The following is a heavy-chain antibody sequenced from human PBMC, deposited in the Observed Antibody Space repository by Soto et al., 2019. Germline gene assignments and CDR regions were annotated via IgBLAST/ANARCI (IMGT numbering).Heavy chain of an antibody. V-gene: IGHV6-1*01. J-gene: IGHJ3*02. CDR2: TYYRSKWYN. Sequence: SYSFTLTGAMSGGSSAWICAAWDSIRQSPSRGLEWLGRTYYRSKWYNDYAVFVKSRITINPDTSKNQFSLQLNSVSPEDTAVYYCTTGGDIWGQGTMVTVSS. CDR3: TTGGDI. CDR1: GGSSAWICAA. D-gene: IGHD1-1*01.